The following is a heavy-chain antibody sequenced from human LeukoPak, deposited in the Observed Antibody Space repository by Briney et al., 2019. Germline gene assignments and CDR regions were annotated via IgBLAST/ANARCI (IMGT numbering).Heavy chain of an antibody. Sequence: PSETLSLTCAVYGGSFSGYYWSWIRQPPGKGLEWIGEINHSGSTNYNPSLKSRVTISVDTSKNQFSLKLSSVTAADTAVYYCARGRYHYYYYGMDVWGQGTTVTVSS. D-gene: IGHD1-14*01. J-gene: IGHJ6*02. CDR3: ARGRYHYYYYGMDV. CDR1: GGSFSGYY. CDR2: INHSGST. V-gene: IGHV4-34*01.